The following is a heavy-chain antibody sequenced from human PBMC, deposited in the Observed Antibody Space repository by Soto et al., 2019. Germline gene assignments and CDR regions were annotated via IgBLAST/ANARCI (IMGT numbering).Heavy chain of an antibody. D-gene: IGHD6-13*01. Sequence: GGSLRLSCAASGFTFRSFTMNWVRQAPGKGLEWVSTISSNSAYIYYTDALRGRFTISRDNAKNSLHLQMNSLRAEDTAVYYCTRDASRDSSARGWFDPWGPGTLVT. CDR2: ISSNSAYI. J-gene: IGHJ5*02. V-gene: IGHV3-21*01. CDR1: GFTFRSFT. CDR3: TRDASRDSSARGWFDP.